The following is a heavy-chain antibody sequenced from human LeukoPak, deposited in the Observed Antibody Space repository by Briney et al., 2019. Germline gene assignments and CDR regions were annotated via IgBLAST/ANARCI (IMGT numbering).Heavy chain of an antibody. Sequence: GGSLRLSCAASGFTFSSYGMHWVRQAPGKGLEWVAFIRYDGSNKYYADSVKGRFTISRDNSKNTLYLQMNSLRAEDTAVYYCAKDLDIVVVPAANIDYWGQGTLVTVSS. CDR3: AKDLDIVVVPAANIDY. D-gene: IGHD2-2*01. CDR2: IRYDGSNK. J-gene: IGHJ4*02. CDR1: GFTFSSYG. V-gene: IGHV3-30*02.